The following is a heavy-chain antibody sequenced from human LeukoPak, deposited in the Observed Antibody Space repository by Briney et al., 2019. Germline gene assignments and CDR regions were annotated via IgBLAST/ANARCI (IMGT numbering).Heavy chain of an antibody. D-gene: IGHD5-12*01. CDR1: GFTFSNYA. V-gene: IGHV3-23*01. CDR2: IIGSSGST. CDR3: AKGGYDYVEVAYFDY. J-gene: IGHJ4*02. Sequence: GGSLRLSCAASGFTFSNYAMNWVRQAPGKGLEWVSTIIGSSGSTFYADSVKGRFTISKDTSKNTLYLHMSSLRADDTAVYYCAKGGYDYVEVAYFDYWGQGTLVTVST.